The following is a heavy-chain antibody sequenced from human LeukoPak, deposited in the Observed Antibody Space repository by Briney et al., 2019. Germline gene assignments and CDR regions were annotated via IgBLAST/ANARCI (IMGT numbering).Heavy chain of an antibody. V-gene: IGHV4-34*01. CDR2: INHSGST. CDR3: ARVDVAART. J-gene: IGHJ5*02. CDR1: GLIVSSNY. Sequence: GSLRLSCAASGLIVSSNYMSWIRQPPGKGLEWIGEINHSGSTNYNPSLKSRVTISVDTSKNQFSLKLSSVTAADTAVYYCARVDVAARTWGQGTLVTVSS. D-gene: IGHD6-13*01.